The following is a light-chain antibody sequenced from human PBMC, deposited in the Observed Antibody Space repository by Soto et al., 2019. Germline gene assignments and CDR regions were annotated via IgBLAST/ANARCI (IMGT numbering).Light chain of an antibody. J-gene: IGKJ4*01. CDR3: QQYDTSPPLT. CDR1: HGVGSSH. Sequence: EIVLTQSPGTLSLSPGERATLSCRASHGVGSSHLAWYQQKPGQAPRLLIYDASSRATGIPDRFSGSGSGTDFTLTISSLEPEDFAVYYCQQYDTSPPLTFGGGTKVAIK. V-gene: IGKV3-20*01. CDR2: DAS.